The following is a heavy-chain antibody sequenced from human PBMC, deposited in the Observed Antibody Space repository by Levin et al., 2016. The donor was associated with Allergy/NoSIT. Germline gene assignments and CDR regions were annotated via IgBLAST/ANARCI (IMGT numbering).Heavy chain of an antibody. CDR1: GFSFSSYA. CDR2: ISDSGGST. D-gene: IGHD2-15*01. Sequence: GESLKISCAASGFSFSSYAMSWVRQAPGKGLEWVSAISDSGGSTNYADSVKGRFTISRDNSKNMLYLQMHSLRVEDTAVYYCAKRDCEGGGCPRNFDYWGQGTLVTVSS. CDR3: AKRDCEGGGCPRNFDY. J-gene: IGHJ4*02. V-gene: IGHV3-23*01.